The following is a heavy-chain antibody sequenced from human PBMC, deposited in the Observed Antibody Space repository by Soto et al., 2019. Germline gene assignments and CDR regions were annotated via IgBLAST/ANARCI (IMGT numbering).Heavy chain of an antibody. Sequence: GGSLRLSCAASGFTFTRYTMNWVRQAPGKGLEWVSSISSTTNYIYYGDSMKGRFTISRDNAKNSLYPEMNSLRAEETAVYYCARESEDLTSNFDYGGQGNLVTVSS. CDR3: ARESEDLTSNFDY. CDR1: GFTFTRYT. CDR2: ISSTTNYI. J-gene: IGHJ4*02. V-gene: IGHV3-21*06.